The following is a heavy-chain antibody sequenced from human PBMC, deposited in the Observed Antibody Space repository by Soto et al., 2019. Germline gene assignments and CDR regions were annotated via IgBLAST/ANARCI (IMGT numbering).Heavy chain of an antibody. CDR3: VRVRHNLRPQKSGYSYGPIDY. CDR1: GFTFSTYS. CDR2: ISSSSSTI. J-gene: IGHJ4*02. D-gene: IGHD5-18*01. V-gene: IGHV3-48*04. Sequence: GGSLRLSCAASGFTFSTYSMNWVRQAPGKGLEWVSYISSSSSTIFYTDSVKGRFTISRDNAKNSLYLQMNSLRAEDTAVYYCVRVRHNLRPQKSGYSYGPIDYWGQGTLVTVSS.